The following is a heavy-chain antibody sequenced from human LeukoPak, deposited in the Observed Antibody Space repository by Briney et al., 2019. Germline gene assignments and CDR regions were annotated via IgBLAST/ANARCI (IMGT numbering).Heavy chain of an antibody. CDR2: ISGSSSYI. Sequence: GGSLRLSCAASGFTFSTYTMNWVRQAPGKGLEWVSSISGSSSYIYYADSVKGRFTISRDNAKNSLYLQMNSLRAEDTAVYYCARDILAEYGMDVWGQGITVTVSS. CDR1: GFTFSTYT. J-gene: IGHJ6*02. V-gene: IGHV3-21*01. CDR3: ARDILAEYGMDV. D-gene: IGHD3-9*01.